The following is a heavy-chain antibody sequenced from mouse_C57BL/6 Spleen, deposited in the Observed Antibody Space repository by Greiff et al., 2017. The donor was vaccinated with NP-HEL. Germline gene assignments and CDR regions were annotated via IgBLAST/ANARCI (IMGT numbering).Heavy chain of an antibody. CDR3: AIDSNYVKFAY. Sequence: VQLQQSGAELVKPGASVKVSCKASGYTFTSYWMHWVKQRPGQGLEWIGRIHPSDSDTNYNQKFKGKATLTVDKSSSTAYMQLSSLTSEDSAVYYCAIDSNYVKFAYWGQGTLVTVSA. CDR1: GYTFTSYW. CDR2: IHPSDSDT. D-gene: IGHD2-5*01. V-gene: IGHV1-74*01. J-gene: IGHJ3*01.